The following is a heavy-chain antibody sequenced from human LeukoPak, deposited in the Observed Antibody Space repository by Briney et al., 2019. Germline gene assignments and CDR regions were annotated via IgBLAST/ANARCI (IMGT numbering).Heavy chain of an antibody. CDR3: ARDKDWDLDY. J-gene: IGHJ4*02. Sequence: ASVKVSCKASGYSFTSYGMTWVRQVPGQGLEWVGWISTESGNTKYAEDLQGRVTMTRDTSPSTVYMELRSLTSEDAAVYYCARDKDWDLDYWGQGTRVTVSS. CDR1: GYSFTSYG. D-gene: IGHD1-26*01. V-gene: IGHV1-18*01. CDR2: ISTESGNT.